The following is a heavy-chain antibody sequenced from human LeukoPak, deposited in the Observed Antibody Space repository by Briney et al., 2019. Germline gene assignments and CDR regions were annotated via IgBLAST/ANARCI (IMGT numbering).Heavy chain of an antibody. D-gene: IGHD1-26*01. CDR1: GFTFSSYA. Sequence: GGSLRLSCAASGFTFSSYAMNWVRQAPGKGLEWVSAISGSGGSTYYADSVKGRFTISRDNSKNTLYLQMNSLRAEDTAVYYCAKDLMGAIRGNWFDPWGQGTLVTVSS. CDR3: AKDLMGAIRGNWFDP. CDR2: ISGSGGST. V-gene: IGHV3-23*01. J-gene: IGHJ5*02.